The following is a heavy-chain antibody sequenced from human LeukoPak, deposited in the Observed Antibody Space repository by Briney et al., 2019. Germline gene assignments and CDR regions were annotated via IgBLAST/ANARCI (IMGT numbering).Heavy chain of an antibody. CDR3: ARRYCTGGNCYFLGPIFR. CDR2: IYYSGST. V-gene: IGHV4-39*01. J-gene: IGHJ4*02. Sequence: SETLSLTCTVSGGSISSSSYHWGWIRQPPGKGLEWIGSIYYSGSTYYNPSLKSRVTISVDTSKNQFSLKLSSVTAADTAVYYCARRYCTGGNCYFLGPIFRWGQGALVTVSS. D-gene: IGHD2-15*01. CDR1: GGSISSSSYH.